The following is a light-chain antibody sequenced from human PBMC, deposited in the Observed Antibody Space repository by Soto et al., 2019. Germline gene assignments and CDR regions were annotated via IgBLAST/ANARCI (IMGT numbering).Light chain of an antibody. CDR1: SSDVGGYNY. Sequence: QSALTQPASVSGSPGQSITISCTGTSSDVGGYNYVSWYQHYPGKAPKLMIFDVSNRPSGVSNRFSGSKSGDTASLTISGLQAEDESDYYCSSYTSSSPYVVFGGGTKLTVL. J-gene: IGLJ2*01. CDR2: DVS. V-gene: IGLV2-14*03. CDR3: SSYTSSSPYVV.